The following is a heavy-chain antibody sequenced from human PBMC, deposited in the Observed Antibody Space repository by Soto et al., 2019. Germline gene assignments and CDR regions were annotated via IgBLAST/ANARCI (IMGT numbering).Heavy chain of an antibody. CDR3: AKLPATVTAYYYYYMDV. Sequence: EVQLLESGGGLVQPGESLRLSCAASGFTFSNYAMSWVRQAPGKGLEWVSAISGSTGSTYYADSVEGRFTISRDDSKNTLYLQMISLRAEDTAVYYCAKLPATVTAYYYYYMDVWGKGTTVTVSS. V-gene: IGHV3-23*01. D-gene: IGHD4-17*01. J-gene: IGHJ6*03. CDR1: GFTFSNYA. CDR2: ISGSTGST.